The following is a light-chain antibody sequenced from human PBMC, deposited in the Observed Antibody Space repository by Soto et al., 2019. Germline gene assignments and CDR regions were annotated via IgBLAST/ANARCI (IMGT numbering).Light chain of an antibody. CDR1: SSNIGSNT. CDR3: SSWDDNLDAEV. CDR2: TND. V-gene: IGLV1-44*01. J-gene: IGLJ1*01. Sequence: QSVLTQPPSASGTPGQRVTISCSGSSSNIGSNTVNWHQQLPGTAPKLLIYTNDQRPSGVPDRFSGSKSGTSASLAISGLQFEDEADYHCSSWDDNLDAEVFGAGTKVTVL.